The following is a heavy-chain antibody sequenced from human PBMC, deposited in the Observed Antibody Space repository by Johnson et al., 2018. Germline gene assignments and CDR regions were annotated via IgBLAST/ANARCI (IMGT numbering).Heavy chain of an antibody. J-gene: IGHJ6*03. Sequence: QVQLGQYGGGVVQPRRSLRLSCAASGFTFSSYAMQWVRQAPGKGLEWVAVISYDGSNKYYADSVKGRFTISRDNSKNTLYMQLNSLRAEYTAVYYCARDPYFDTGYYYYYMDVWGKGTTVTVSS. V-gene: IGHV3-30-3*01. CDR3: ARDPYFDTGYYYYYMDV. CDR2: ISYDGSNK. CDR1: GFTFSSYA. D-gene: IGHD3-9*01.